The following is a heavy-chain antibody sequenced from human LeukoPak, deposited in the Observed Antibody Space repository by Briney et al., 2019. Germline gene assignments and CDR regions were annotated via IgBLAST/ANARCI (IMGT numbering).Heavy chain of an antibody. CDR2: ISGSGGST. CDR1: GFTFSSYA. D-gene: IGHD3-3*01. J-gene: IGHJ4*02. Sequence: GGSLRLSCAASGFTFSSYAMSWVRQAPGKGLEWVSAISGSGGSTYYAGSVKGRFTISRDNSKNTLYLQMNSLRAEDTAVYYCAKDKGDTIFGVVIGWGQGTLVTVSS. V-gene: IGHV3-23*01. CDR3: AKDKGDTIFGVVIG.